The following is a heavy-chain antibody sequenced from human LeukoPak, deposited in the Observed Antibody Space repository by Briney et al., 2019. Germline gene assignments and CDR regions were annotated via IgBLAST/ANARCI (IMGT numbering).Heavy chain of an antibody. V-gene: IGHV4-59*11. J-gene: IGHJ5*02. CDR3: ARVVFGRWFDP. D-gene: IGHD3/OR15-3a*01. Sequence: SETLSLTCTVSGGSISSHYWSWIRQPPGKGLEWIGYIYYSGSTNYNPSLKSRVTISVDTSMNQFSLKLSSVTAADTAVYYCARVVFGRWFDPWGQGTLVTVSS. CDR2: IYYSGST. CDR1: GGSISSHY.